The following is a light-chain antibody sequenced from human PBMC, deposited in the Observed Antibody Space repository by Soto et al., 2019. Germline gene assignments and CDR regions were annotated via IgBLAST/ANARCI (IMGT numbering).Light chain of an antibody. CDR1: SSDVGNYNL. Sequence: QSALTQPASVSGSPGQSITISCTGTSSDVGNYNLVSWYQQYPGKAPKVMIYEVSKRPSGVPNRFSGSKSGNTASLTISGLQAEDEADYYCCSYAASSTSYVFGTGTKLTV. CDR3: CSYAASSTSYV. J-gene: IGLJ1*01. CDR2: EVS. V-gene: IGLV2-23*02.